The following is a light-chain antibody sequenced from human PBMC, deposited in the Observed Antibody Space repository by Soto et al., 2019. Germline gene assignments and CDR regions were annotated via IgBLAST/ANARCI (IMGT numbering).Light chain of an antibody. CDR2: AAS. CDR1: QGISSY. Sequence: DIQWTQSPSFLSASVGNRVTITCRASQGISSYLPWYQQKPGKAPKLLIHAASTLQSGVPSRFSGSESGTDFTLTISSLQPEDFATYYCQQLNSYPLTFGGGTKVDIK. V-gene: IGKV1-9*01. CDR3: QQLNSYPLT. J-gene: IGKJ4*01.